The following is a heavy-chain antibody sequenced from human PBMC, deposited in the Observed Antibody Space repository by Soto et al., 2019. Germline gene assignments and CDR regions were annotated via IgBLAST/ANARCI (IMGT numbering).Heavy chain of an antibody. V-gene: IGHV3-15*01. CDR3: TTEAEVLDAFDI. CDR2: IKSKTDGGTT. CDR1: GFTFSNAW. D-gene: IGHD2-8*02. Sequence: GGSLRLSCAASGFTFSNAWMSWVRQAPGKGLEWVGRIKSKTDGGTTDYAAPVKGRFTISRDDSKNTLYLQMNSLKTEDTAVYYCTTEAEVLDAFDIWGQGTMVTVSS. J-gene: IGHJ3*02.